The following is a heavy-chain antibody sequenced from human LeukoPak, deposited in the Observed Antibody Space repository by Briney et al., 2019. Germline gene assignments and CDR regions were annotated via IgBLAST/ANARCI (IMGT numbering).Heavy chain of an antibody. Sequence: GGSLRLSCAASGFTFSDYYMSWIRQAPGKGLEWVSYISSSGSTIHYADSVKGRFTISRDNAKNSLYLQMNSLRAEDTAVYYCARGEKYYDSSGYYYEPDYWGQGTLVTVSS. CDR1: GFTFSDYY. V-gene: IGHV3-11*01. CDR2: ISSSGSTI. D-gene: IGHD3-22*01. J-gene: IGHJ4*02. CDR3: ARGEKYYDSSGYYYEPDY.